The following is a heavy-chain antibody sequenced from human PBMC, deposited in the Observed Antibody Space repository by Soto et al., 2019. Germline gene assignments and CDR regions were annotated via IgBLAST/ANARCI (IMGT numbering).Heavy chain of an antibody. D-gene: IGHD3-22*01. Sequence: ASVKVSCKASGGTFSSYAISWVRQAPGQGLEWMGGIIPIFGTANYAQKFQGRVTITADESTSTAYMELSSLRSEDTAVYYCLGSGYYPKGGRGPRGPYYFDYWGQGTLVTVAS. V-gene: IGHV1-69*13. J-gene: IGHJ4*02. CDR2: IIPIFGTA. CDR3: LGSGYYPKGGRGPRGPYYFDY. CDR1: GGTFSSYA.